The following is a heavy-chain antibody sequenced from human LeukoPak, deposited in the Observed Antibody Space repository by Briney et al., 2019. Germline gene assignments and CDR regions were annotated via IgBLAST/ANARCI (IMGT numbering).Heavy chain of an antibody. CDR1: GGSVRRGNYY. J-gene: IGHJ6*03. CDR2: IYTSGTT. Sequence: SETLSLTCTVSGGSVRRGNYYWTWIRQPAGSGLEWIGRIYTSGTTDYNPSLRTRVTISVDASRNQFSLNLSSVTAADTAVYYCARWSGSVTARNYYYYMDVWGEGATVTVSS. D-gene: IGHD6-6*01. V-gene: IGHV4-61*02. CDR3: ARWSGSVTARNYYYYMDV.